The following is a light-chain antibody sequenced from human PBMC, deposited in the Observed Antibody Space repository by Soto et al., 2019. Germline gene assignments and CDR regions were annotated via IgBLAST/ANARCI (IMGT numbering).Light chain of an antibody. CDR1: LSVSVY. CDR2: DAS. CDR3: HQRQYWPPIT. Sequence: FVLTQSPATLSLSPGERATLYCRTSLSVSVYLDWYQQKPGQAPRLLISDASNRATGIPARFSGSGSGTDFTLTISSLEPEDFAVYYCHQRQYWPPITFGQGTRLEIK. J-gene: IGKJ5*01. V-gene: IGKV3-11*01.